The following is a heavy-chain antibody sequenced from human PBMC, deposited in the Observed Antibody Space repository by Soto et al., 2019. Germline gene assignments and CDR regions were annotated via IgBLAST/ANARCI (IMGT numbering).Heavy chain of an antibody. CDR2: ILYDGSKK. D-gene: IGHD6-19*01. CDR3: VKDGGSGWPYFDDMDV. V-gene: IGHV3-30*18. Sequence: WGSLRLSCAASGFTFTSYCMHWVRQAPGKGLEWVAFILYDGSKKYYADSVKGRFTISRDNSKNTLYLQMSSLRAEDTALYFCVKDGGSGWPYFDDMDVWGQGTTVTVSS. CDR1: GFTFTSYC. J-gene: IGHJ6*02.